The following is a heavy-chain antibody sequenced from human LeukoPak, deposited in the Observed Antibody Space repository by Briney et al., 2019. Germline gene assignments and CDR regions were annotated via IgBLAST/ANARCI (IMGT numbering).Heavy chain of an antibody. V-gene: IGHV4-34*01. CDR3: ARGGLSGGSRYYYYMDV. J-gene: IGHJ6*03. D-gene: IGHD1-26*01. Sequence: SETLSLTCAVYGGSFSGYYWSWIRQPPGKGLEWIGEINHSGSTNYNPSLKSRVTISVDTSKNQFSLKLSAVTAADTAVCYCARGGLSGGSRYYYYMDVWGKGTTVTVSS. CDR1: GGSFSGYY. CDR2: INHSGST.